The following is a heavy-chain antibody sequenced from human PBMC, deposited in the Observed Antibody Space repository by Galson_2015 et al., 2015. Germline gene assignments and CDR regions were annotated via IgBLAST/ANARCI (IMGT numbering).Heavy chain of an antibody. J-gene: IGHJ4*02. CDR3: ARGSRGGSCYDY. Sequence: SETLSLTCAVYGGSFSGYYWSWIRQPPGKGLEWIGEINHSGSTNYNPSLKSRVTISVDTSKNQFSLKLSSVTAADTAVYYCARGSRGGSCYDYWGQGTLVTVSA. CDR1: GGSFSGYY. D-gene: IGHD2-15*01. V-gene: IGHV4-34*01. CDR2: INHSGST.